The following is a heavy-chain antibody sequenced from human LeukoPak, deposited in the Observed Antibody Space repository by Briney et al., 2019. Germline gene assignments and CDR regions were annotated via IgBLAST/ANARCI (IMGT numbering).Heavy chain of an antibody. CDR1: GVSISSYY. V-gene: IGHV4-59*01. D-gene: IGHD6-13*01. Sequence: SETLSLTCNVSGVSISSYYWSWIRQPPGKGLEWIGYIYYSGSTNYNPSLKSRVTISVDTSKNQFSLKLSSVTAADTAVYYCARVLAATGYSSSWYAVGFDYWGQGTLVTVSS. CDR3: ARVLAATGYSSSWYAVGFDY. J-gene: IGHJ4*02. CDR2: IYYSGST.